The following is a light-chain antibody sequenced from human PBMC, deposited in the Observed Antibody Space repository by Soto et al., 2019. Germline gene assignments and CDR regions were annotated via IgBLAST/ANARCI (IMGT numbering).Light chain of an antibody. J-gene: IGKJ1*01. CDR3: QQYNNWWT. CDR1: QSVRSN. CDR2: GAS. V-gene: IGKV3-15*01. Sequence: EIVMTQSPATLSVSPGGRATLSCRASQSVRSNLAWYQHKPGQAPRLLIYGASTRATGIPTRFSGSGSGTEFTLTITSLQSEDFALYYCQQYNNWWTFGHGTKVDIK.